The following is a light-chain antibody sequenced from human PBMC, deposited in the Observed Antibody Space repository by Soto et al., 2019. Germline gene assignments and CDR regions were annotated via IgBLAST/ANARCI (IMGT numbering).Light chain of an antibody. CDR1: SRDVGGHNY. CDR3: SSYTSSNSWV. V-gene: IGLV2-14*01. Sequence: QSALTQPASVSGSPGQSITISCTGTSRDVGGHNYVSWYQQHPDKAPKLIIYEVSNRPSGVSNRFSGSKSGNTASLTISGLQAEDETDYYCSSYTSSNSWVFGGGTKLTVL. CDR2: EVS. J-gene: IGLJ3*02.